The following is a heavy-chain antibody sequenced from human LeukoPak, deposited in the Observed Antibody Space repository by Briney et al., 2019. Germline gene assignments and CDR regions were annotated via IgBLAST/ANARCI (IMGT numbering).Heavy chain of an antibody. V-gene: IGHV3-9*01. CDR2: ISWNSGSI. CDR3: AKAYCSSTSCYPDY. D-gene: IGHD2-2*01. J-gene: IGHJ4*02. CDR1: GFTFDDYA. Sequence: GGSLRLSCAASGFTFDDYAMHWVRQAPVKGLEWVSGISWNSGSIGYADSVKGRFTISRDNAKNSLYLQMNSLRAEDTALYYCAKAYCSSTSCYPDYWGQGTLVTVSS.